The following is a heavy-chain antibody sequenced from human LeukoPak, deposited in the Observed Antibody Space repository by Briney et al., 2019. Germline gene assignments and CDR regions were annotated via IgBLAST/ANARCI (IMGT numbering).Heavy chain of an antibody. CDR2: IFTSGRT. CDR1: GASTTRVLYS. CDR3: ARDRGAQHYYQSFGYYYFDY. J-gene: IGHJ4*02. D-gene: IGHD3-22*01. Sequence: SETLSPTCTFPGASTTRVLYSWSWIRHPAGRGLEWIGLIFTSGRTNYNPSLKSRVTILLDTSKNQFSLKLSSVTAADTAIYYCARDRGAQHYYQSFGYYYFDYWGQGTLVTVSS. V-gene: IGHV4-61*02.